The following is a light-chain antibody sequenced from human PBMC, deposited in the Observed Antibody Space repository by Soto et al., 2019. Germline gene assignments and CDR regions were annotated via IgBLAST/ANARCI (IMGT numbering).Light chain of an antibody. CDR1: QSISTY. V-gene: IGKV1-39*01. J-gene: IGKJ1*01. CDR2: GAS. Sequence: DIRLTQSPSSLSASVGDRVTISCRASQSISTYLMWYHQKPGKAPNLLNYGASGLQNGVPSRFAGSGSGTEFTLTITGLQPEDFGTYYCQQSSITPRSFGQGTKVEI. CDR3: QQSSITPRS.